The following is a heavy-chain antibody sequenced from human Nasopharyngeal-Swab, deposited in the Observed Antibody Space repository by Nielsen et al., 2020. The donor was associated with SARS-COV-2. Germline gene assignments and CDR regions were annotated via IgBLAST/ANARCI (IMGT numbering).Heavy chain of an antibody. D-gene: IGHD1-26*01. CDR2: INHSGST. J-gene: IGHJ4*02. V-gene: IGHV4-34*01. Sequence: RQAPGKGLEWIGEINHSGSTNYNPSLKSRVTISADTSKNQFSLKLSSVTAADTAVYYCARGIRPGPRATRGRYFDYWGQGTLVTVSS. CDR3: ARGIRPGPRATRGRYFDY.